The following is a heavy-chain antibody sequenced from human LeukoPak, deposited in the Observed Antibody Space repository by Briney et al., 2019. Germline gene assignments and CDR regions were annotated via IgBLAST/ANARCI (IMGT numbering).Heavy chain of an antibody. Sequence: GGSLRLSCAASGFTFSNYAMNWVRQAPGKGLEWVSLISGSTGSTYYADSVKGRFSISRDNSKNTVYLQMNSLRAEDTAVYYCARDKNYEDFWSGYYRGYFDYWGQGTLVTVSS. CDR2: ISGSTGST. V-gene: IGHV3-23*01. J-gene: IGHJ4*02. CDR3: ARDKNYEDFWSGYYRGYFDY. D-gene: IGHD3-3*01. CDR1: GFTFSNYA.